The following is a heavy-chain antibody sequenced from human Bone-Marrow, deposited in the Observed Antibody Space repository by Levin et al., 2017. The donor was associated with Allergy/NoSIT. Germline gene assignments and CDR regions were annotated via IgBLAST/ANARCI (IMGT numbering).Heavy chain of an antibody. CDR2: ISFDGSDK. J-gene: IGHJ6*02. D-gene: IGHD6-6*01. Sequence: GGSLRLSCAASRFTFSNYAMHWVRQAPGKGLEWVAVISFDGSDKYYADFVKGRFTISRDNSKNTLYLQMNSLRGEDTAVYYCARRSSSSGMDVWGQGTTVTVSS. CDR3: ARRSSSSGMDV. V-gene: IGHV3-30*04. CDR1: RFTFSNYA.